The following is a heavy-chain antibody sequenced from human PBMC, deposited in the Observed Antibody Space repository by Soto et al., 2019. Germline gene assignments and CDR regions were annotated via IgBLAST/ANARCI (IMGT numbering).Heavy chain of an antibody. CDR3: ARSSGQQPRGVDY. Sequence: RGDSLKISCKCSGYSFTSYWIGSVRQMPGKGLEWMGIIYPGDSDTRYSPSFQGQVTISADKSISTAYLQWSSLKASDTAMYYCARSSGQQPRGVDYWGQGTLVTVYS. V-gene: IGHV5-51*01. J-gene: IGHJ4*02. CDR1: GYSFTSYW. D-gene: IGHD6-13*01. CDR2: IYPGDSDT.